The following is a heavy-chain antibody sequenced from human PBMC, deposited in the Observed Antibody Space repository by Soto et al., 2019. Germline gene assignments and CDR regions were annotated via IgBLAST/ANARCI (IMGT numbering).Heavy chain of an antibody. CDR3: ATRAGSSWYYFDY. CDR1: GGSISSYY. J-gene: IGHJ4*02. Sequence: QVQLQESGPGLVKPSETLSLTCTVSGGSISSYYWSWIRQPPGKGLEWIGYIYYSGSTNYNPSLTSRVTISVDTSKNQFSLKLSSVTAADTAVYYCATRAGSSWYYFDYWGQGTLVTVSS. D-gene: IGHD6-13*01. CDR2: IYYSGST. V-gene: IGHV4-59*01.